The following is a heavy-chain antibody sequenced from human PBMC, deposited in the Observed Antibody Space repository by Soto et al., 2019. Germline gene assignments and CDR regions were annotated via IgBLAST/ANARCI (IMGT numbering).Heavy chain of an antibody. D-gene: IGHD3-22*01. CDR2: IHWNDDK. V-gene: IGHV2-5*01. J-gene: IGHJ5*02. CDR3: AHTKDSSGFLTS. CDR1: GFSLSVYGVR. Sequence: SGPTLVNPTQTLTLACSFSGFSLSVYGVRVIWFRQPPGETLEWLALIHWNDDKRYSPYLKSRLTITKDTSKNQVVLTLTNLDPLDTGTYFCAHTKDSSGFLTSWGQGILVTVSS.